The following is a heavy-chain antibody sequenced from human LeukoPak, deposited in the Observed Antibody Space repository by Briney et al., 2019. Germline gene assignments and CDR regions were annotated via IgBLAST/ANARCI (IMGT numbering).Heavy chain of an antibody. CDR2: IKEDGSDK. CDR3: AKDSPVATW. D-gene: IGHD1-26*01. V-gene: IGHV3-7*03. CDR1: GFTFSGYW. Sequence: PGGSLRLSCAVSGFTFSGYWMSWVRQAPGRGLEWVANIKEDGSDKYYVDSVKGRFTISRDDSKNTLYLQMNSLRAEDTALYYCAKDSPVATWWGQGTLVTVSS. J-gene: IGHJ4*02.